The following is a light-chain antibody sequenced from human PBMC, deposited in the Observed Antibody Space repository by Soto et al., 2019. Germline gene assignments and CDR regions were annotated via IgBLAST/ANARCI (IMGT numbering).Light chain of an antibody. CDR1: QSVSSY. CDR2: DAS. V-gene: IGKV3-15*01. Sequence: EIVLTQSPATLSLSPGERATLSCRASQSVSSYLAWYQQKPGQAPRLLIYDASTRATGIPARFSGSGSGTEFTLTISSLQSEDFAVYYCQQYTNWPITFGQGTRLEIK. CDR3: QQYTNWPIT. J-gene: IGKJ5*01.